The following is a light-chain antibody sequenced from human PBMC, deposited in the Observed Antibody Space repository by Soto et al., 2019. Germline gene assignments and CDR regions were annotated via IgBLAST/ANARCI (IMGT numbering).Light chain of an antibody. CDR2: DAI. Sequence: EIVLTQSPRTLSLSPGERATLSCMSSQSVSSSYLAWYQQKPGQTPRLLIYDAIIRAPDVPARFSGSWSGTEFTLTINSLQSEDFAVYYCQQYDAWPLTFGGGTKVDIK. CDR1: QSVSSSY. V-gene: IGKV3-20*01. CDR3: QQYDAWPLT. J-gene: IGKJ4*01.